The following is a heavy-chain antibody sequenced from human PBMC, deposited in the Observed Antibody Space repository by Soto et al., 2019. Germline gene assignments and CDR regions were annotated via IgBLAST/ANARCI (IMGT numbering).Heavy chain of an antibody. CDR2: ISSSSSYT. V-gene: IGHV3-11*06. Sequence: VQLVESGGGLVKPGGSLRLSCAASGFTFSDYYMSWIRQAPGKGLEWVSYISSSSSYTNYADSVKGRFTISRDNAKNSLYLQMNSLRAEDTAVYYCARHKGGGGYDYLLLFDYWGQGTLVTVSS. CDR1: GFTFSDYY. J-gene: IGHJ4*02. D-gene: IGHD5-12*01. CDR3: ARHKGGGGYDYLLLFDY.